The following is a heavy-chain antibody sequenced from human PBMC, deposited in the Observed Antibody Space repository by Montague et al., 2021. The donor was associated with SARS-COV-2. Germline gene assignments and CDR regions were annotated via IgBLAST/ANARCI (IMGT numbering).Heavy chain of an antibody. D-gene: IGHD3-10*01. CDR2: IHHGGST. CDR1: GGSFSTYS. V-gene: IGHV4-34*01. J-gene: IGHJ6*03. Sequence: SETLSLTCAVRGGSFSTYSWNWIRQPPGKGLEWIGEIHHGGSTNYNPSLKSRVTISADTSKNQFSLELTSVAAADTAVYYCARLGDGVVPSPILGVGPYYSYYYMDVWGKGTAVTASS. CDR3: ARLGDGVVPSPILGVGPYYSYYYMDV.